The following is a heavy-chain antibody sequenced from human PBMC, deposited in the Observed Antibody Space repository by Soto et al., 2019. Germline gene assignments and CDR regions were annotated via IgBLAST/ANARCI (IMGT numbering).Heavy chain of an antibody. V-gene: IGHV4-31*03. CDR2: IYYSGST. CDR3: AKGSYYDSSGYYGP. Sequence: SLTLSHTCTVSGGSISSGGYYRSWNRQHPGKGLEWIGYIYYSGSTYYNPSLKSRVTISVDTSKNQFSLKLSSVTAADTAVYYCAKGSYYDSSGYYGPWGQGTLVTAPQ. J-gene: IGHJ5*02. CDR1: GGSISSGGYY. D-gene: IGHD3-22*01.